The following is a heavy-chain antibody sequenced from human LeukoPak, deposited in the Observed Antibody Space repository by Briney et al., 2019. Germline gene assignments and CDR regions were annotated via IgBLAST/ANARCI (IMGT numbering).Heavy chain of an antibody. V-gene: IGHV1-2*02. CDR2: LNPNSGDT. D-gene: IGHD3-3*01. CDR3: ARDKGAHDF. CDR1: GYTFTGYY. Sequence: VASVKVSCKASGYTFTGYYMHWVRQAPGQGLEWMGWLNPNSGDTHYAQKFQGRITMTRDTSISTAYMEMSRLESDDTAVYYCARDKGAHDFWGQGTLVTVSS. J-gene: IGHJ4*02.